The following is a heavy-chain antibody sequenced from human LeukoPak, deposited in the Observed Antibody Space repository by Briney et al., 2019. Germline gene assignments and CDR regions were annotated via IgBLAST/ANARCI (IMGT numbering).Heavy chain of an antibody. D-gene: IGHD6-13*01. V-gene: IGHV1-18*01. CDR3: AKVAGDRMDY. J-gene: IGHJ4*02. Sequence: ASVKVSCKASGYTFATYGFCWVRQAPGHGLEWMGWISANTGKTDYAQKFQGRVTTTTDTSTSTAYMELRSLRPDDTAVYYCAKVAGDRMDYWGQGTLLTVSS. CDR1: GYTFATYG. CDR2: ISANTGKT.